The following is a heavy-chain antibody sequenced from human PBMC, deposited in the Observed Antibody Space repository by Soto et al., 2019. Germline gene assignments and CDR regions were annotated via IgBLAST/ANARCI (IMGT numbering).Heavy chain of an antibody. V-gene: IGHV3-23*01. CDR2: ISGSGGST. CDR1: GFTFSSYA. J-gene: IGHJ6*02. D-gene: IGHD3-10*01. CDR3: ANCAYGSGSYYLSSPAYGMDD. Sequence: GGSLRLSCAASGFTFSSYAMSWVRQAPGKGLEWVSAISGSGGSTYYADSVKGRFTISRDNSKNRLYLQRNSLRAEDTAVYYFANCAYGSGSYYLSSPAYGMDDWGQGTTVTVSS.